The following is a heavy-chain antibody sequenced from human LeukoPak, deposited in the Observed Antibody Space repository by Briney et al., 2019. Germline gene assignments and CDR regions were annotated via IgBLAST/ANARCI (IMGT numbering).Heavy chain of an antibody. CDR3: AGADCSGGSCYSGFDY. CDR1: GDSVSSNSVV. J-gene: IGHJ4*02. Sequence: SQTLSLTCAISGDSVSSNSVVWNWIRQSPSRGLEWLGRTYYRSKWYNDYAVSVKSRITINPDTSKNQFSLQLNSVTPEDTAVYYCAGADCSGGSCYSGFDYWGQGTLVTVSS. CDR2: TYYRSKWYN. V-gene: IGHV6-1*01. D-gene: IGHD2-15*01.